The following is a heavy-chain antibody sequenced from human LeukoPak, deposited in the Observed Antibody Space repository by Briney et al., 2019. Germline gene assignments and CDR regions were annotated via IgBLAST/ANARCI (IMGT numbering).Heavy chain of an antibody. CDR1: GYTFTSYY. J-gene: IGHJ6*02. D-gene: IGHD1-14*01. Sequence: ASVKVSCKASGYTFTSYYMHWVRQAPGQGLEWMGIINPSGGSTSYAQKFQGRVTMTRDTSISTAYMELSRLRSDDTAVYYCARDPGNPYYYYGMDVWGQGTTVTVSS. CDR3: ARDPGNPYYYYGMDV. V-gene: IGHV1-46*01. CDR2: INPSGGST.